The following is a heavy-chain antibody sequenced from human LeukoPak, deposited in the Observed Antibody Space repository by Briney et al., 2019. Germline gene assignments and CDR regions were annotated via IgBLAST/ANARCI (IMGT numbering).Heavy chain of an antibody. D-gene: IGHD2-8*01. CDR3: ARDGPYCTNGVCHWGLRWFDP. V-gene: IGHV1-69*05. J-gene: IGHJ5*02. CDR1: GGTFSSYA. Sequence: SVKVSCKASGGTFSSYAISWVRQAPGQGLEWTGRIIPIFGTANYAQKFQGRVTITTDESTSTAYMELSSLRSEDTAVYYCARDGPYCTNGVCHWGLRWFDPWGQGTLVTVSS. CDR2: IIPIFGTA.